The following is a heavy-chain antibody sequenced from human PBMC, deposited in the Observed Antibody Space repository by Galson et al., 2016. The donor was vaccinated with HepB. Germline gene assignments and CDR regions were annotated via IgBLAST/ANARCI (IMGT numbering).Heavy chain of an antibody. Sequence: SLRLSCAASGFTFSRYWMNWVRQVPGKGLEWVANINEDGSEKYYVDSVKGRFTISRDNAKNSLYLQMNSLRAEDTAVYYCIRIDYWGQGALVTVSS. J-gene: IGHJ4*02. D-gene: IGHD2/OR15-2a*01. CDR2: INEDGSEK. V-gene: IGHV3-7*03. CDR1: GFTFSRYW. CDR3: IRIDY.